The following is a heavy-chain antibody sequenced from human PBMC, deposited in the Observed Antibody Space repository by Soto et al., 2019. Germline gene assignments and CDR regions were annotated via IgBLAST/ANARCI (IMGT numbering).Heavy chain of an antibody. CDR2: IYYSGST. J-gene: IGHJ4*02. V-gene: IGHV4-39*01. CDR1: GGYMISSDYY. CDR3: ARRTVNIRTFYSGLKTHCFDY. Sequence: SETLSLTCAVAGGYMISSDYYWGWIRKPPGKGLEWIGSIYYSGSTYYNPSLQSRVAISVDTSKNQFSLKLKSVTAADTAIYYCARRTVNIRTFYSGLKTHCFDYWGQGAPVTISS. D-gene: IGHD6-19*01.